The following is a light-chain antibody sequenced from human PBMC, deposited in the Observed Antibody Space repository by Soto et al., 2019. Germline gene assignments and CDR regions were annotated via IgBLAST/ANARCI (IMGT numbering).Light chain of an antibody. CDR2: EVT. Sequence: QSALTQPPSASGSPGQSVTISCTGTSSDVGGYNYVSWYQQHPGKAPKLMIYEVTKRPSGVSNRFSGSKSGNTASLTISGLQAEDEAYYYCSSKTTTNSLLFGGGTKLTVL. CDR3: SSKTTTNSLL. V-gene: IGLV2-14*01. J-gene: IGLJ3*02. CDR1: SSDVGGYNY.